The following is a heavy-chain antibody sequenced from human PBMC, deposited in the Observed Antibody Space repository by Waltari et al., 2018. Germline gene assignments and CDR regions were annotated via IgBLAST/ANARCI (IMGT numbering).Heavy chain of an antibody. Sequence: DVQLVESGGGIGQPGGSLRLSCVASGFSFSDYWMHWVRQVPGKGLVGVAHVNHDGTHTTYADSVKGRFTVSRDNAKNTVYLQMNSLRADDTAVYFCARDTPGDGIDYWGQGTLVTVSS. CDR2: VNHDGTHT. J-gene: IGHJ4*02. CDR3: ARDTPGDGIDY. CDR1: GFSFSDYW. V-gene: IGHV3-74*01. D-gene: IGHD7-27*01.